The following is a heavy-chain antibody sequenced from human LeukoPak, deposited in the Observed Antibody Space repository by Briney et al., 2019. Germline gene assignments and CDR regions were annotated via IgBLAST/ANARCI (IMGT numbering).Heavy chain of an antibody. J-gene: IGHJ4*02. CDR2: ISGSVGST. Sequence: GGSLRLSCAASGFTFSSYAMSWVRQAPGKGLEWVSAISGSVGSTYYADSVKGRFTISRDNSKNTLYLQMNSLRAEDTAVYYCAKVLSLRSHFFDYWGQGTLITVSS. V-gene: IGHV3-23*01. D-gene: IGHD4-17*01. CDR3: AKVLSLRSHFFDY. CDR1: GFTFSSYA.